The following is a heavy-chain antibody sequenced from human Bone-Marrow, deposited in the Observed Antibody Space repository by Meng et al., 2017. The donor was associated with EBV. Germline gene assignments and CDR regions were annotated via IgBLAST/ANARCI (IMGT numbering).Heavy chain of an antibody. Sequence: VQTEGPGPRRGQRWGRPARTRACSGGAISSRDWGSGVRQPPGKGSEWIGEIYHSGRTNYNPSLKSRVTISVDKSKNQFSLKLSSVTAADTAVYYCARDCLKYPGCNWFDPWGQGTLVTVSS. D-gene: IGHD2/OR15-2a*01. CDR3: ARDCLKYPGCNWFDP. CDR1: GGAISSRDW. CDR2: IYHSGRT. V-gene: IGHV4-4*02. J-gene: IGHJ5*02.